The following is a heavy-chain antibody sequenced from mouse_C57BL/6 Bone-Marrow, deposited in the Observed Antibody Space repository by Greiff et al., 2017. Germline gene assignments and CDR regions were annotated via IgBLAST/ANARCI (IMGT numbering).Heavy chain of an antibody. V-gene: IGHV1-81*01. Sequence: QVQLQQSGAELARPGASVKLSCKASGYTFTSYGISWVKQRTGQGLEWIGEIYTRSGNPYYNEKFKGKATLTADKSSSTAYMELRSLTSEDSAVYFCARDYYGTPYYFDYWGQGTTLTVSS. CDR2: IYTRSGNP. D-gene: IGHD1-1*01. J-gene: IGHJ2*01. CDR3: ARDYYGTPYYFDY. CDR1: GYTFTSYG.